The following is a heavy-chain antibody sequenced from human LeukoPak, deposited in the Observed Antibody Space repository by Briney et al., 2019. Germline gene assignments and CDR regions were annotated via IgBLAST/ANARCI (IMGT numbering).Heavy chain of an antibody. D-gene: IGHD5-18*01. Sequence: SETLSLTCTVSGGSISSSSYYWGWIRQPPGKGLEWIGSIYYSGSTYYNPSLKSRVTISVDTSKNQFSLKLSSVTAADTAVYYCARHGRGYSYGPLVDHWGQGTLVTVSS. CDR1: GGSISSSSYY. CDR2: IYYSGST. CDR3: ARHGRGYSYGPLVDH. V-gene: IGHV4-39*01. J-gene: IGHJ4*02.